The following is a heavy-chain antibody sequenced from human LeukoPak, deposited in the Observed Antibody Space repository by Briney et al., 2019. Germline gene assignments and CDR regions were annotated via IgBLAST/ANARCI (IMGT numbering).Heavy chain of an antibody. D-gene: IGHD4-11*01. Sequence: SETPSLTCAVYGGSFSGYYWSWIRQPPGKGLEWIGEINHSGSTNYNPSLKSRVTISVDTSKNQFSLKLSSVTAADTAVYYCARAGLTVYYYYYMDVWGKGTTVTVSS. CDR1: GGSFSGYY. V-gene: IGHV4-34*01. J-gene: IGHJ6*03. CDR3: ARAGLTVYYYYYMDV. CDR2: INHSGST.